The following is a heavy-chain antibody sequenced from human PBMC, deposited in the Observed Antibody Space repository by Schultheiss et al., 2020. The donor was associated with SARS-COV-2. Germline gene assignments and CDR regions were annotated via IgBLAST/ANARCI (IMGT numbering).Heavy chain of an antibody. V-gene: IGHV5-51*01. CDR1: GYSFTTYW. Sequence: GGSLRLSCKGSGYSFTTYWIGWVRQMPGKGLEWMGIIYPGDSDTRYSPSFQGQVTISADKSISTAYLQWSSLKASDTAMYYCARQKIQLWDIDAFDIWGQGTMVTVSS. D-gene: IGHD5-18*01. CDR3: ARQKIQLWDIDAFDI. CDR2: IYPGDSDT. J-gene: IGHJ3*02.